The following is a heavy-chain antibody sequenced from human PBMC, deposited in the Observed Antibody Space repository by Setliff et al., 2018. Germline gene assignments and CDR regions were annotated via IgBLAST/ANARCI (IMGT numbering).Heavy chain of an antibody. CDR2: IITNTGKT. D-gene: IGHD2-2*01. CDR3: ARFGGSCSSSSCYASDL. CDR1: GYTFTNYG. Sequence: ASVKVSCKASGYTFTNYGFTWVRQAPGQGLEWMGMIITNTGKTSYPKKFQGRVTMTTDTSTGTGYMELRSLRSDDTAVYFCARFGGSCSSSSCYASDLWGQGTMVTVSS. J-gene: IGHJ3*01. V-gene: IGHV1-18*01.